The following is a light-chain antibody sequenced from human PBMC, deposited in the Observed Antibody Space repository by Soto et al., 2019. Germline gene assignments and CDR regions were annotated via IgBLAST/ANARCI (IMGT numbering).Light chain of an antibody. CDR2: EVT. J-gene: IGLJ1*01. Sequence: QSALTQPRSVSGSPGQSVTISCTGTSSDVGRYDYVSWYQQYPGEAPKLIIYEVTIRPSGVSDRFSGSKSGNTASLTVSGLQAEDEADYYCSSYTGGNPSYVFGTGTKVTVL. CDR1: SSDVGRYDY. V-gene: IGLV2-11*01. CDR3: SSYTGGNPSYV.